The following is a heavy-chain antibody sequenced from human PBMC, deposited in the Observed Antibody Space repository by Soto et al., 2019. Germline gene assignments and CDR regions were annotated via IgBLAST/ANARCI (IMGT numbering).Heavy chain of an antibody. CDR3: ARQRNSGYYDY. J-gene: IGHJ4*02. D-gene: IGHD3-22*01. CDR2: IYYSGST. Sequence: SETLSLTCTVSGGSINNYYWSWIRQPPGKGLEWIGYIYYSGSTNYNPSLKSRVTISVDTSKNQFSLKLSSVTAADTAVYYCARQRNSGYYDYWGQGTLVTVSS. CDR1: GGSINNYY. V-gene: IGHV4-59*08.